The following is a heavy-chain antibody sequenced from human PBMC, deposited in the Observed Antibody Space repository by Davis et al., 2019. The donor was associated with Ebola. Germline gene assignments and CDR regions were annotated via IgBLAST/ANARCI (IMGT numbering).Heavy chain of an antibody. Sequence: ASVKVSCKASGYTFTSYDINWVRQATGQGLEWMGWMNPNSGNTGYAQKFQGRVTITRNTSISTASMELSSLRSEDTAVYYCARASYDFWSGYYHVWFDPWGQGTLVTVSS. CDR2: MNPNSGNT. V-gene: IGHV1-8*03. CDR1: GYTFTSYD. D-gene: IGHD3-3*01. CDR3: ARASYDFWSGYYHVWFDP. J-gene: IGHJ5*02.